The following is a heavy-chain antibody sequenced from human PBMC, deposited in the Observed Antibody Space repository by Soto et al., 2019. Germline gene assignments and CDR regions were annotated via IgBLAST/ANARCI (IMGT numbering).Heavy chain of an antibody. CDR1: GGTFSSYA. Sequence: SVKVSCKASGGTFSSYAISWVRQAPGQGLEWMGGIIPIFGTANYAQKFQGRVTITADKSTSTAYMELSSLRSEDTAVYYCARGDGYNLFGVVYSPVWWFDPWGQGTLVTVSS. CDR3: ARGDGYNLFGVVYSPVWWFDP. V-gene: IGHV1-69*06. J-gene: IGHJ5*02. CDR2: IIPIFGTA. D-gene: IGHD3-3*01.